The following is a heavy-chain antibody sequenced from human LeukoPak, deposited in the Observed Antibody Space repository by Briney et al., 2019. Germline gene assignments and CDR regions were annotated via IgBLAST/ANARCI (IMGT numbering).Heavy chain of an antibody. J-gene: IGHJ4*02. V-gene: IGHV3-33*01. D-gene: IGHD3-22*01. Sequence: PGGSLRLSCAASGFTFSSYGMHWVRQAPGKGLEWVAVIWYDGSNKYYADSVKGRFTISRDNSKNTLYLQMNSLRAEDTAVYYCARRLYYYDSSGYPVYYFDYWGQGTLVTVSS. CDR3: ARRLYYYDSSGYPVYYFDY. CDR2: IWYDGSNK. CDR1: GFTFSSYG.